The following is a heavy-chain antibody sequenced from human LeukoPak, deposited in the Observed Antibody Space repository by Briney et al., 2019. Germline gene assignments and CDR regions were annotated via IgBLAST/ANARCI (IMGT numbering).Heavy chain of an antibody. CDR2: ISGEGIYT. CDR1: GFTFINYA. J-gene: IGHJ4*02. Sequence: GGSLRLSCAASGFTFINYAMTWVRQAPGKGLQWVSAISGEGIYTYYIDSVKGRFTTSRDNSKNTLFLQMNSLRADDTAVYHCAKNYGTSRPFYDYWGQGIVVTVSS. V-gene: IGHV3-23*01. D-gene: IGHD4-17*01. CDR3: AKNYGTSRPFYDY.